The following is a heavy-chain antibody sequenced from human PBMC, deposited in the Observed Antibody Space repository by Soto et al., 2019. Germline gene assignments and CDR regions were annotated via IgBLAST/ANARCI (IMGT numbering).Heavy chain of an antibody. CDR1: GGSISSYY. CDR2: IYYSGST. V-gene: IGHV4-59*01. D-gene: IGHD3-9*01. CDR3: ARRNRYYDILTGYYAYYFDY. Sequence: SETLSLTCPVSGGSISSYYWSWIRQPPGKGLEWIGYIYYSGSTNHNPSLKSRVTISVDTSKNQFSLKLSSVTAADTAVYYCARRNRYYDILTGYYAYYFDYWGQGTLVTVSS. J-gene: IGHJ4*02.